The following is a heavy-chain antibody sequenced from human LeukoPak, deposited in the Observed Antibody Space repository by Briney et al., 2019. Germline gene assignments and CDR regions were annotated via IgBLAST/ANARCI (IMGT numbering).Heavy chain of an antibody. V-gene: IGHV3-23*01. Sequence: GGSLRLSCAASGFTFSSYGMSWVRQAPGKGLEWVSAISGSGGSTYYADSVKGRFTISRDNSKNTLYLQMNSLRAEDTAVYYCAKLDVVVPAAVSYYFDYWGQGTLVTVSS. D-gene: IGHD2-2*01. CDR1: GFTFSSYG. J-gene: IGHJ4*02. CDR2: ISGSGGST. CDR3: AKLDVVVPAAVSYYFDY.